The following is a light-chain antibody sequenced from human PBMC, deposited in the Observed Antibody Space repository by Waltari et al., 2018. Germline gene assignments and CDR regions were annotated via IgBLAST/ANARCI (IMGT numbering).Light chain of an antibody. J-gene: IGLJ3*02. CDR2: STS. CDR3: LLFDGDARV. CDR1: TGEVTSGHH. V-gene: IGLV7-43*01. Sequence: QTVVTQEPSLTVSPGGTVTLTCASSTGEVTSGHHPNWLQQKPGQPPRLLIFSTSDKPSRTPARFSGSLLGGKAALTLSGVQPEDEADYYCLLFDGDARVFGGGTRLTVL.